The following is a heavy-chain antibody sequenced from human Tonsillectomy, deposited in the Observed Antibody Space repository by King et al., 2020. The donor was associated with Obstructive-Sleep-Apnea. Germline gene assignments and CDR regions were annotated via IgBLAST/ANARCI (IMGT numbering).Heavy chain of an antibody. D-gene: IGHD3-10*01. CDR1: GYTFTSYG. CDR2: ISAYNGNT. CDR3: ARDNRLWELTYYYYGMDV. Sequence: QLVQSGAEVKKPGASVKVSCKASGYTFTSYGISWVRQAPGQGLEWMGWISAYNGNTNYAQKLQGRVTMTTDTSTSTAYMELRSLRSDDTAVYYCARDNRLWELTYYYYGMDVWGQGTTVTVSS. J-gene: IGHJ6*02. V-gene: IGHV1-18*01.